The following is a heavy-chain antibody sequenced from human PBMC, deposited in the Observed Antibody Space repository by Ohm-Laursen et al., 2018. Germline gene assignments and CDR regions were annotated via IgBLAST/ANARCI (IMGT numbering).Heavy chain of an antibody. Sequence: GSLRLSCTASGFTFTNYGMSWVRQAPGKGLDWVSAIGSTGVTTYYADSVKGRFTISRDNSKNTLYLQMNSLRAEDTAVYYCARMGPQQPHWYFDLWGRGTLVTVSS. CDR3: ARMGPQQPHWYFDL. D-gene: IGHD1/OR15-1a*01. CDR2: IGSTGVTT. J-gene: IGHJ2*01. V-gene: IGHV3-23*01. CDR1: GFTFTNYG.